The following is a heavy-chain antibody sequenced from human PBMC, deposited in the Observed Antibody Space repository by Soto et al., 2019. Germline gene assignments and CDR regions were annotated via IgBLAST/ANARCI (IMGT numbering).Heavy chain of an antibody. V-gene: IGHV3-66*01. CDR1: GFTVTSHY. D-gene: IGHD3-9*01. Sequence: GGSLRLSCAASGFTVTSHYMSWVRQAPGKGLEWVSVIYSGGSTYYAVSVKGRLTISRDNSKNALYLEMNSLRAEDTALYYCAKDYDILTGYYTYYFDYWGQGTLVTVSS. CDR2: IYSGGST. CDR3: AKDYDILTGYYTYYFDY. J-gene: IGHJ4*02.